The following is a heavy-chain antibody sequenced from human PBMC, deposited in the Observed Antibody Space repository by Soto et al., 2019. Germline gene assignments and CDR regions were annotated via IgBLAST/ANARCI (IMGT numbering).Heavy chain of an antibody. D-gene: IGHD6-6*01. J-gene: IGHJ1*01. CDR1: GFIFSDYA. V-gene: IGHV3-30-3*01. CDR3: ARENSRISPRLFQH. CDR2: ISPAGTNQ. Sequence: GGFLRLSCVASGFIFSDYAMHWARQAPGKGLEWVALISPAGTNQYYADSAKGRFTISRDNSKNTLYLQMNSLRPEDTGLYYCARENSRISPRLFQHWGHGTLVTVSS.